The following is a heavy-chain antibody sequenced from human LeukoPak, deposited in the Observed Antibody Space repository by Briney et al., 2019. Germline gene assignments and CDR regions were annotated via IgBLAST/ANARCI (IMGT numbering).Heavy chain of an antibody. CDR3: AGDITTVTTGAFDI. V-gene: IGHV3-66*02. J-gene: IGHJ3*02. Sequence: PGGSLRLSCAASGFTVSSNYMSWVRQAPGKGLEWVSVIYSGGSTYYADSVKGRFTISRDNSKNTLYLQMNSLRAEDTAVYYCAGDITTVTTGAFDIWGQGTMVTVSS. CDR1: GFTVSSNY. CDR2: IYSGGST. D-gene: IGHD4-17*01.